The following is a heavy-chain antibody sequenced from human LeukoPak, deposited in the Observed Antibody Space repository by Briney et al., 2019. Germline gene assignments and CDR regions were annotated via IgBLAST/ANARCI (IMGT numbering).Heavy chain of an antibody. CDR1: GYTFTGYY. D-gene: IGHD6-19*01. J-gene: IGHJ4*02. CDR3: AREISSGWSDY. Sequence: GASVKVSCKASGYTFTGYYMHWVRQAPGQGLEWMGWINPNSGDTNYAQKFQGRVTMTRDTSISTAYMELSGLRFDDTAVYYCAREISSGWSDYWGQGTLVTVSS. CDR2: INPNSGDT. V-gene: IGHV1-2*02.